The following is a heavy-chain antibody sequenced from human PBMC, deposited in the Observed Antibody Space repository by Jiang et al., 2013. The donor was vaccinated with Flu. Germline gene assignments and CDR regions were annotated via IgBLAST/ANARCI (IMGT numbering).Heavy chain of an antibody. CDR1: GDSVSSNSAA. CDR3: ARDFMGFDN. Sequence: AISGDSVSSNSAAWNWIRQSPSRGLEWLGRTYYRSKWYNDYAVSVRSRISINTDTSTNQFSLLVELCDSEDTAVYYCARDFMGFDNWGQGTLVTVSS. J-gene: IGHJ4*02. CDR2: TYYRSKWYN. D-gene: IGHD3-10*01. V-gene: IGHV6-1*01.